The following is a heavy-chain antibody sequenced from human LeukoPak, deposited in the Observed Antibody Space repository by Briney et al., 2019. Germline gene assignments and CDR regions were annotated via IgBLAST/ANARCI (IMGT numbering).Heavy chain of an antibody. V-gene: IGHV4-59*01. D-gene: IGHD3-16*01. CDR1: GGSISSYY. J-gene: IGHJ4*02. CDR2: IYYTASI. CDR3: ARGPLGDGSSFDY. Sequence: SETLSLTCTVSGGSISSYYWSWVRQPPGKGLEWVGYIYYTASINYNPSLKCRVTISVATTKTQFSLKLSSATAADTAVYFCARGPLGDGSSFDYWGQGTLVTVSS.